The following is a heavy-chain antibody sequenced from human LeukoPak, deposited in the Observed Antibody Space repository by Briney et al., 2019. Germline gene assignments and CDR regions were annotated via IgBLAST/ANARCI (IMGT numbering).Heavy chain of an antibody. CDR3: ARELGYCGGDCYTSLYGMDV. D-gene: IGHD2-21*02. CDR2: INPNSGGT. Sequence: GASVKVSCKASGYTFTGYYMHWVRQAPGQGLEWMGWINPNSGGTNYAQKFQGRVTMTRDTSISTAYMELSRLRSDDTAVYYCARELGYCGGDCYTSLYGMDVWGQGTTVTVSS. V-gene: IGHV1-2*02. J-gene: IGHJ6*02. CDR1: GYTFTGYY.